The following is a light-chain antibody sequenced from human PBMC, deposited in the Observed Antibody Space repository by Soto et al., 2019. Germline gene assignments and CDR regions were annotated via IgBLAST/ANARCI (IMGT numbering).Light chain of an antibody. V-gene: IGKV3-15*01. CDR1: QSVSNY. CDR2: GAS. J-gene: IGKJ3*01. Sequence: VATQTSSTPTLSPVSRATLSCRASQSVSNYLAWYQQKPGQAPRLLIFGASSRATGIPARFSGSGSGTEFTLTISSLQSEDFAVYYCQHYNKWPFTFGPGTKVDIK. CDR3: QHYNKWPFT.